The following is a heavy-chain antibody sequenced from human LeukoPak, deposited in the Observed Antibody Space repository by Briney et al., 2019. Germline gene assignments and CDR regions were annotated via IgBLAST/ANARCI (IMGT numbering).Heavy chain of an antibody. V-gene: IGHV1-46*01. Sequence: ASVKVSCXASGYTFTSYYMHWVRQARGQGLEWMGIINPSGGSTSYAQKFQGRVTMTRDTSTSTVYMELSSLRSEDTAVYYCARGYCSGGSCYPSLDYWGQGTLVTVSS. J-gene: IGHJ4*02. CDR3: ARGYCSGGSCYPSLDY. CDR2: INPSGGST. CDR1: GYTFTSYY. D-gene: IGHD2-15*01.